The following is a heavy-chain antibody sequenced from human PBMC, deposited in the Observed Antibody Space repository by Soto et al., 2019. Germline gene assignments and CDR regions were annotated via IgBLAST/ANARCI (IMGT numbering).Heavy chain of an antibody. J-gene: IGHJ6*02. V-gene: IGHV4-59*08. D-gene: IGHD2-2*01. Sequence: KTSETLSLTCTVSGGSISSYYWSWIRQPPGKGLEWIGYIYYSGSTNYNPSLKSRVTISVDTSKNQFSLKLSSVTAADTAIYYCRSSTSCYDESCVDVWGQGTMVTVSS. CDR3: RSSTSCYDESCVDV. CDR1: GGSISSYY. CDR2: IYYSGST.